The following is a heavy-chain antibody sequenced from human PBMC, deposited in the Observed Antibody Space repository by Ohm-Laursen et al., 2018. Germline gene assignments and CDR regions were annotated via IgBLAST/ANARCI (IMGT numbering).Heavy chain of an antibody. V-gene: IGHV3-7*01. CDR2: IKQDGTEK. J-gene: IGHJ4*02. CDR3: ARDPIDNNGYNPDY. D-gene: IGHD1-14*01. CDR1: GFTFSNFW. Sequence: SLRLSCSASGFTFSNFWMSWVRQAPGKGLEWVASIKQDGTEKHYVESMQGRFTIPRDNAKNSVYLQMNSLRAEDTAIYYCARDPIDNNGYNPDYWGQGTLVTVSS.